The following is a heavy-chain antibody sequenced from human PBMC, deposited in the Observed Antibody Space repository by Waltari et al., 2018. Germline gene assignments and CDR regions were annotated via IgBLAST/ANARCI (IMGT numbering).Heavy chain of an antibody. V-gene: IGHV3-30*18. CDR3: AKTLWGDSYYYYYYMDV. CDR2: ISYDGSNE. Sequence: QVQLVESGGGVVQPGRSLRLSCAASGFTFSSYGMHWVRQAPGKGLEWVAVISYDGSNENYADSVKGRFTISRDNSKNTLYLQMNSLRAEDTAVYYCAKTLWGDSYYYYYYMDVWGKGTTVTVSS. CDR1: GFTFSSYG. J-gene: IGHJ6*03. D-gene: IGHD2-21*02.